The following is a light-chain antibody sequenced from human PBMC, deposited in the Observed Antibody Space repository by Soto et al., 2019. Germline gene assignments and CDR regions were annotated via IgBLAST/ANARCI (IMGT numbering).Light chain of an antibody. CDR3: QQSYSTLALT. Sequence: DIQMTQSPSSLSASVGDRVTITCRASQSISSYLNWYQQKPGKAPKLLINAASSLQSGVPSRFSGSGSGTDFDLTISSLQPEDFATYYCQQSYSTLALTFGGGTKVEIK. CDR1: QSISSY. V-gene: IGKV1-39*01. J-gene: IGKJ4*01. CDR2: AAS.